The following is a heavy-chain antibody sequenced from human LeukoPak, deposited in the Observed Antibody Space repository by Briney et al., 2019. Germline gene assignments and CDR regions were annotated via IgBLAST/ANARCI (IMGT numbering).Heavy chain of an antibody. CDR2: IIPIFGTA. CDR3: ARGRWLQLAAAFDI. Sequence: SVKVSCKASGCTFTSYAISWVRQAPGQGLEWMGGIIPIFGTANYAQKFQGRATITTDESTSTAYMELSSLRSEDTAVYYCARGRWLQLAAAFDIWSQATTVTVYS. CDR1: GCTFTSYA. V-gene: IGHV1-69*05. D-gene: IGHD5-24*01. J-gene: IGHJ3*02.